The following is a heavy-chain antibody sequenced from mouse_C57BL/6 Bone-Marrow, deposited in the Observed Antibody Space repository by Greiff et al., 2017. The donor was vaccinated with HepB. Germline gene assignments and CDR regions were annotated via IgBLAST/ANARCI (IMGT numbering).Heavy chain of an antibody. J-gene: IGHJ3*01. V-gene: IGHV1-64*01. CDR2: IHPNSGST. D-gene: IGHD1-1*01. CDR1: GYTFTSYW. CDR3: ARPITTVVETWFAY. Sequence: QVHVKQPGAELVKPGASVKLSCKASGYTFTSYWMHWVKQRPGQGLEWIGMIHPNSGSTNYNEKFKSKATLTVDKSSSTAYMQLSSLTSEDSAVYYCARPITTVVETWFAYWGQGTLVTVSA.